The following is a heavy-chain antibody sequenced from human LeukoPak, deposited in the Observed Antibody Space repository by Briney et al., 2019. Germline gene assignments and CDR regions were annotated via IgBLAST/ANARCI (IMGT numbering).Heavy chain of an antibody. V-gene: IGHV1-18*01. J-gene: IGHJ4*02. CDR3: ARGPRAYYDSSGYYPEDY. CDR2: ISAYNGNT. CDR1: GYTFTSYG. Sequence: GASAKVSCKASGYTFTSYGISWVRQAPGQGLEWMGWISAYNGNTNYAQKLQGRVTMTTDTSTSTAYMELRSLRSDDTAVYYCARGPRAYYDSSGYYPEDYWGQGTLVTVSS. D-gene: IGHD3-22*01.